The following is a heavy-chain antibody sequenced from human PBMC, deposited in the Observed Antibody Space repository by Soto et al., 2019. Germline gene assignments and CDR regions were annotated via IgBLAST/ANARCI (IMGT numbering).Heavy chain of an antibody. CDR3: ARITGYSSSRYG. CDR2: ISYDGSNK. J-gene: IGHJ4*02. D-gene: IGHD6-13*01. Sequence: SLRLSCAASGFTFSSYAMHWVRQAPGKGLEWVAVISYDGSNKYYADSVKGRFTISRDNSKNTLYLQMNSLRAEDTAVYYCARITGYSSSRYGWGQGTLVTVSS. V-gene: IGHV3-30-3*01. CDR1: GFTFSSYA.